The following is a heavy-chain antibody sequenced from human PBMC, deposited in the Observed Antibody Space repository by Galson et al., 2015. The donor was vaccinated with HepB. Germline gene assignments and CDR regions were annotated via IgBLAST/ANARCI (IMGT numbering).Heavy chain of an antibody. CDR2: VRSKAYGGTT. V-gene: IGHV3-49*03. D-gene: IGHD4-11*01. CDR1: GFTFGDYA. Sequence: SLRLSCAASGFTFGDYAMSWFRQAPGKGLEWVGFVRSKAYGGTTEYAASVKGRFTISRDDSKSIAYLQMNSLKTEDTAVYYCTRDRYSNYYYYYYMDVWGKGTTVTVSS. CDR3: TRDRYSNYYYYYYMDV. J-gene: IGHJ6*03.